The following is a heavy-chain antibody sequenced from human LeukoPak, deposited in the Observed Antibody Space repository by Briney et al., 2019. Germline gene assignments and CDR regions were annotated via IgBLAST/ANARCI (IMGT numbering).Heavy chain of an antibody. CDR1: GNYW. J-gene: IGHJ1*01. CDR3: ARDAYCGGDCYDRYFQH. CDR2: INSDGSWT. Sequence: GGSLRLSCAASGNYWMHLVRQVPGKGLVWVSHINSDGSWTSYADSVKGRFTISKDNAKNTLYLQMNSLRAEDTAVYYCARDAYCGGDCYDRYFQHWGQGTLVTVSS. D-gene: IGHD2-21*02. V-gene: IGHV3-74*01.